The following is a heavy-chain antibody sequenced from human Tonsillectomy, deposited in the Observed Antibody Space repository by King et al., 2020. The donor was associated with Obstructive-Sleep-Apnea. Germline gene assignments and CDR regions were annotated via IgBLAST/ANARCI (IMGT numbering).Heavy chain of an antibody. J-gene: IGHJ6*02. Sequence: QLQESGPGLVKPSQTLSLTCTVSGGSIISGGYHWSLIRQHPGKGLEWIGYIYDSGSTYYNPSLKSRIAISVDTSKNQFSLKLRSVTAADTAVYYCARLPGGNYGMDVWGQGTTVTVSS. CDR3: ARLPGGNYGMDV. CDR2: IYDSGST. CDR1: GGSIISGGYH. V-gene: IGHV4-31*03. D-gene: IGHD3-16*01.